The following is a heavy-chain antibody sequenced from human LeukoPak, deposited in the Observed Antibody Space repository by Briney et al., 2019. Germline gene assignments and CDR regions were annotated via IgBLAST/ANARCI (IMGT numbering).Heavy chain of an antibody. Sequence: GGSLRLSCAASGFTFSSYAMSWVRQAPGKGLEWVSAISGSGGSTYYADSVKGRFTISRDNSKNTLYLQMNSLRAEDTAVYYCATTRGYYDSSGYYEYFQHWGQGTLVTVSS. CDR2: ISGSGGST. D-gene: IGHD3-22*01. V-gene: IGHV3-23*01. CDR1: GFTFSSYA. CDR3: ATTRGYYDSSGYYEYFQH. J-gene: IGHJ1*01.